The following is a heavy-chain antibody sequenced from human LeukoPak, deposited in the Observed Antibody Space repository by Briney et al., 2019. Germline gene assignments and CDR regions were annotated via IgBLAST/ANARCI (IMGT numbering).Heavy chain of an antibody. CDR1: GFTFSNYW. Sequence: GGSLRLSCAASGFTFSNYWMHWVRQAPGKGLVWVSRINSDGSSTSYADSVKGRFTISRDNAKNTLHLQMNSLSAVDTAVYYCARERVIAGSYYFDSWGQGTLVTVSS. D-gene: IGHD6-13*01. V-gene: IGHV3-74*01. J-gene: IGHJ4*02. CDR2: INSDGSST. CDR3: ARERVIAGSYYFDS.